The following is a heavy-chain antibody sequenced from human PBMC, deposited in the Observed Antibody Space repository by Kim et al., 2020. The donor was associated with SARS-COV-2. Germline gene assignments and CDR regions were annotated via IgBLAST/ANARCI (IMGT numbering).Heavy chain of an antibody. CDR3: ARAFWGYYDSSGYQGFDP. Sequence: QGRVTITADESTSTAYMELSSLRSEDTAVYYCARAFWGYYDSSGYQGFDPWGQGTLVTVSS. D-gene: IGHD3-22*01. J-gene: IGHJ5*02. V-gene: IGHV1-69*01.